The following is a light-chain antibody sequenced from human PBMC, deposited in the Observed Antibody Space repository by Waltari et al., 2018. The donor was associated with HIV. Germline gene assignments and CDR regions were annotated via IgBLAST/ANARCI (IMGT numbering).Light chain of an antibody. CDR3: QSADTSGSYWV. CDR1: ALSKQY. Sequence: SSELTQPPSVSVSPGQTAGLTCPGDALSKQYVYGYQQKPGQAPVWVISKDSERPSGIPERFSGSTSGTTVTLTISGVQAEDEADYYCQSADTSGSYWVFGGGTKLTVL. CDR2: KDS. V-gene: IGLV3-25*03. J-gene: IGLJ2*01.